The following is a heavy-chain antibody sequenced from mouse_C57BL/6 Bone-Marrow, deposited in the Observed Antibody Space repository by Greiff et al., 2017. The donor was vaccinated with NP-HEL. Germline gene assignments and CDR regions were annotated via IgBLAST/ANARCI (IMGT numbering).Heavy chain of an antibody. J-gene: IGHJ3*01. V-gene: IGHV14-4*01. Sequence: VQLQQSGAELVRPGASVKLSCTASGFNIKDDYMHWVKQRPEQGLAWIGWIDPENGDTEYASKFQGKATITADTSSNTAYLQLSSLTSEDTAVYYCTTGDGYYGGFAYWGQGTLVTVSA. D-gene: IGHD2-3*01. CDR2: IDPENGDT. CDR1: GFNIKDDY. CDR3: TTGDGYYGGFAY.